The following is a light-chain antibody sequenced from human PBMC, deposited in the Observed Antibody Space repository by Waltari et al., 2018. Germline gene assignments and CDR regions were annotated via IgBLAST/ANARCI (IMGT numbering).Light chain of an antibody. J-gene: IGLJ2*01. CDR2: DVS. V-gene: IGLV2-11*01. Sequence: QSALTQPRSVSGSPGQSVTISCTGPSIEVWGCNYASWSQLHPGKAPKFMMYDVSDRPSGVPDRFSGSKSGNTASLTISGLQAEDEADYYCCSYAARYTLVFGGGTKLTVL. CDR3: CSYAARYTLV. CDR1: SIEVWGCNY.